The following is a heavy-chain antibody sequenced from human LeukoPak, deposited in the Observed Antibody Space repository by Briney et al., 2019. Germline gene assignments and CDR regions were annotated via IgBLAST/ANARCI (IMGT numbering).Heavy chain of an antibody. V-gene: IGHV1-24*01. Sequence: ASVKVSCKVSGYTLTELSMHWVRQAPGKGLEWMGGFDPEDGETIYAQKFQGRVTMTEDTSTDTAYMELSSLRSEDTAVYYCATVSKAYYYDSSGYQETGYFDYWGQGTLVTVSS. CDR2: FDPEDGET. CDR1: GYTLTELS. D-gene: IGHD3-22*01. J-gene: IGHJ4*02. CDR3: ATVSKAYYYDSSGYQETGYFDY.